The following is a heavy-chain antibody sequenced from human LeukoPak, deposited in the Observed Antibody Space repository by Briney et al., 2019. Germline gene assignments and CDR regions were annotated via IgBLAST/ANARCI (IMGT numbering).Heavy chain of an antibody. CDR1: GFIFSSYN. CDR2: ISSSSSYI. Sequence: PGGSLRLSCAASGFIFSSYNMNWVRQAPGKGLEWVSFISSSSSYIYSADSMKGRFTISRDNARKSLYLQMNSLRAEDTAVYYCARVPAGVIGMKDAFDIWGQGTMVTVSS. CDR3: ARVPAGVIGMKDAFDI. D-gene: IGHD3-16*02. J-gene: IGHJ3*02. V-gene: IGHV3-21*01.